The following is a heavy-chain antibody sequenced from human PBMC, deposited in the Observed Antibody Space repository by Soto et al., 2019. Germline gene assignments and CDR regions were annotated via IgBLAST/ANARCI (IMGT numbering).Heavy chain of an antibody. J-gene: IGHJ4*02. CDR1: GGTFSSYT. D-gene: IGHD5-12*01. CDR3: ARGRVQYSGYAHFDY. Sequence: QVQLVQSGAEVKKPGSSVKVSCKASGGTFSSYTISWVRQAPGQGLEWMGRIIPILGIANYAQKFQGRVTTTADKAPSTACMELSSVRSEDTAVCYCARGRVQYSGYAHFDYWGQGTLVTVSS. V-gene: IGHV1-69*02. CDR2: IIPILGIA.